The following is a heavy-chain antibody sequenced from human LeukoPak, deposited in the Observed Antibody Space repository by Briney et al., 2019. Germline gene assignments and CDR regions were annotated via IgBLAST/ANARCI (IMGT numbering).Heavy chain of an antibody. J-gene: IGHJ4*02. D-gene: IGHD7-27*01. CDR3: AKAGVSYLGFDY. Sequence: GGSLRLSCAGSGFTFSNYWMSWVRQAPGKGLEWVANIKRDGDEKYYVDSVKGRFTISRDNAKNSLYLQMNSLRAEDTAVYYCAKAGVSYLGFDYWGQGTLVTVSS. CDR1: GFTFSNYW. V-gene: IGHV3-7*01. CDR2: IKRDGDEK.